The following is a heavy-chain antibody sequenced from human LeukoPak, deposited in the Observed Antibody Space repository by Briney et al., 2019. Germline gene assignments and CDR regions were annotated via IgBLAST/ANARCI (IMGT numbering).Heavy chain of an antibody. CDR1: GGSISSYY. V-gene: IGHV4-59*12. Sequence: PSETLSLTCTVSGGSISSYYWSWIRQPPGKGLEWIAYISDIGSINYNPSLKSRVTISVDTSKNQFSLKLSSVTAADTAVYYCARDIVVVPAALRGGYYYGMDVWGQGTTVTVSS. CDR2: ISDIGSI. D-gene: IGHD2-2*01. J-gene: IGHJ6*02. CDR3: ARDIVVVPAALRGGYYYGMDV.